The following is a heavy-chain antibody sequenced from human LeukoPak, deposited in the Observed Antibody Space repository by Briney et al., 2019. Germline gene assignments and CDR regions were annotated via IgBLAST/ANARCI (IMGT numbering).Heavy chain of an antibody. Sequence: GASVKVSCKASGGTFNSYAISWVRQAPGQGLEWMGGIIHIFATANYAQKFQGRVTITADESTGTAYMELSSLRSEDTAVYYCARGECSTTSCWNFDYWGQGTLVTVSS. D-gene: IGHD2-2*01. V-gene: IGHV1-69*13. J-gene: IGHJ4*02. CDR3: ARGECSTTSCWNFDY. CDR1: GGTFNSYA. CDR2: IIHIFATA.